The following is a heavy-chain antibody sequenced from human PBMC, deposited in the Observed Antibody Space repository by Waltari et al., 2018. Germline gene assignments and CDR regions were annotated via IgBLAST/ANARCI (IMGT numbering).Heavy chain of an antibody. Sequence: QVQLVQSGAEVKKPEASVKVSCKASGYTFTGYYMHWVRQAPEHGLEWMGRSNPNSGGTNYAQKFQGRVTMTRDTSISTAYMELSRLRSDDTAVYYCARDERLYGGYYYGMDVWGQGTTVTVSS. J-gene: IGHJ6*02. D-gene: IGHD2-2*02. CDR3: ARDERLYGGYYYGMDV. CDR2: SNPNSGGT. V-gene: IGHV1-2*06. CDR1: GYTFTGYY.